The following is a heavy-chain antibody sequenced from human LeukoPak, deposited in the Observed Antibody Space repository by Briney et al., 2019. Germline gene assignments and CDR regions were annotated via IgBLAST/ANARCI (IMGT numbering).Heavy chain of an antibody. CDR2: IRFDGSNQ. Sequence: GGSLRLSCAASGFTFSNFGMHWVRQAPGKGLEWVSYIRFDGSNQYYTDSVKGRFGISRDNSKNTVYLQMNSLRTEDTAVYYCAKRAGSAWSAGAWSQGTLVTVSS. D-gene: IGHD3-10*01. CDR3: AKRAGSAWSAGA. CDR1: GFTFSNFG. J-gene: IGHJ5*02. V-gene: IGHV3-30*02.